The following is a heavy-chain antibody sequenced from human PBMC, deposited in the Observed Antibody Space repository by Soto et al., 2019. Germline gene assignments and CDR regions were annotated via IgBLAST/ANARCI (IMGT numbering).Heavy chain of an antibody. V-gene: IGHV3-23*01. J-gene: IGHJ4*02. CDR2: ISGSGGST. CDR1: GFTFSSYA. CDR3: AKVRSGSWGPYYFDY. D-gene: IGHD7-27*01. Sequence: EVQLLESGGGLVQPGGSLRLSCAASGFTFSSYAMSWVSQAPGKGLEWVSAISGSGGSTYYADSVKGRFTISRDNSKNTLFLTMNSLRAEDTAVYYCAKVRSGSWGPYYFDYWCQGTLGTVFS.